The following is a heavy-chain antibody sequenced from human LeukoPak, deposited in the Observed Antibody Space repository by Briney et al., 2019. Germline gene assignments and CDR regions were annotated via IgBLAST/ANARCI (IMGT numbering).Heavy chain of an antibody. CDR3: VRVEYSSSWLPFDY. V-gene: IGHV3-21*01. Sequence: PGGSLRLSCAASGFTFSSCTMNWVRQAPGKGLEWVSCIDSSSSYIYYADSVKGRFTVSRDNAKNSLYLQMNSLRAEDTAVYYCVRVEYSSSWLPFDYWGQGTLVTVSS. CDR1: GFTFSSCT. J-gene: IGHJ4*02. D-gene: IGHD6-13*01. CDR2: IDSSSSYI.